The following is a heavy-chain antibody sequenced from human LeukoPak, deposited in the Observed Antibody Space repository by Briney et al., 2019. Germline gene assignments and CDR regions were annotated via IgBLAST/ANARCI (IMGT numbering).Heavy chain of an antibody. Sequence: SVKVSCKASGGTFSSYAISWVRQAPGQGLEWMGGIIPIFGTANYAQKFHGRVTSTRDESTRTAYVALRSVRSEDTAVDYGATVLRYFDWLPIDYWGQGTLVSVSS. D-gene: IGHD3-9*01. CDR2: IIPIFGTA. V-gene: IGHV1-69*05. CDR1: GGTFSSYA. J-gene: IGHJ4*02. CDR3: ATVLRYFDWLPIDY.